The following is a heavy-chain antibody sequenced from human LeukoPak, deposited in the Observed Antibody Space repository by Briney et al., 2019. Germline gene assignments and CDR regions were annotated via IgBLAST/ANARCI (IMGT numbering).Heavy chain of an antibody. Sequence: PGASVKVSCKASGYTFTSYGISWVRQAPGQGLEWMGWISAYNGNTNYAQKLQGRVTMTTDTSTSTAYMELRSLRSDDTAVCYCARDATYYYDSSGYPDAFDIWGQGTMVTVSS. CDR3: ARDATYYYDSSGYPDAFDI. V-gene: IGHV1-18*01. D-gene: IGHD3-22*01. CDR1: GYTFTSYG. CDR2: ISAYNGNT. J-gene: IGHJ3*02.